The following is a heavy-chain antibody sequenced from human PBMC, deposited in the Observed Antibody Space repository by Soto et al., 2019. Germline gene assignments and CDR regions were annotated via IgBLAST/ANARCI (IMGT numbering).Heavy chain of an antibody. CDR1: GFTFSSYA. CDR3: AREGATDAFDI. D-gene: IGHD1-26*01. J-gene: IGHJ3*02. CDR2: ISYDGSNK. V-gene: IGHV3-30-3*01. Sequence: SLRLSCAASGFTFSSYAMHWVRQAPGKGLEWVAVISYDGSNKYCADSVKGRFTISRDNSKNTLYLQMNSLRAEDTAVYYCAREGATDAFDIWGQGTMVTVSS.